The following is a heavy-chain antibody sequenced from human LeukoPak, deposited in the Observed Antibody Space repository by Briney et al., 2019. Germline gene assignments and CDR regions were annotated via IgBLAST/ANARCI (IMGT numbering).Heavy chain of an antibody. V-gene: IGHV3-30*18. J-gene: IGHJ4*02. CDR2: ISYDGTHK. D-gene: IGHD3-22*01. CDR1: GFTFNSYS. Sequence: GRSLRLSCAASGFTFNSYSMYWVRQVPGKGLEWVAVISYDGTHKYYADSVKGRFTISRDNSKNTLHLQMNGLRVEDAALYYCAKSFYDSGGYYGIIDYRGQGTLGTVS. CDR3: AKSFYDSGGYYGIIDY.